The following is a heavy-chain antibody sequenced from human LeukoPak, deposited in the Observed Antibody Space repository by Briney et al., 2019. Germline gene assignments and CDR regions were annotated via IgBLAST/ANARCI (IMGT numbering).Heavy chain of an antibody. CDR1: GFTFSSCG. D-gene: IGHD2-21*01. CDR3: AKYCGGDCYGMDV. J-gene: IGHJ6*02. Sequence: PGGSLRLSCAASGFTFSSCGMTWVRQAPGKGLEWVANIKQDGSEKDYVDSVKGRFTISRDNAKNSLYLQMNSLRAEDTAVYYCAKYCGGDCYGMDVWGQGTTVTVSS. V-gene: IGHV3-7*01. CDR2: IKQDGSEK.